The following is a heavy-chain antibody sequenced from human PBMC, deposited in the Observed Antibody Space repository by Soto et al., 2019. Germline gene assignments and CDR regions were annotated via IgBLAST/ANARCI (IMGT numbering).Heavy chain of an antibody. CDR2: IYYSGTT. CDR1: GSSVSSGGYY. V-gene: IGHV4-31*02. D-gene: IGHD2-8*01. Sequence: KTSQTMSLTWTLSGSSVSSGGYYWSWIRQHPGTGLEWIGCIYYSGTTYLNPSLKSRVSISFDTSKNEFSLRLSAVTAADTAVYYCARRALPQCINGVCYKNGFWNYWGQEALVTVSS. J-gene: IGHJ4*02. CDR3: ARRALPQCINGVCYKNGFWNY.